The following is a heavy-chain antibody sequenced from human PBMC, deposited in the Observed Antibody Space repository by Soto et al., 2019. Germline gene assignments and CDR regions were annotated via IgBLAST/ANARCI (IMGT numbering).Heavy chain of an antibody. D-gene: IGHD2-2*01. J-gene: IGHJ6*02. V-gene: IGHV1-18*01. Sequence: GASVKVSCKASGYTFTSYGISCVRQAPGQGLEWMGWISAYNGNTNYAQKLQGRVTMTTDTSTSTAYMELRSLRSDDTAVYYCARDIVLVPAATVEYYYYYGMDVWGQGTTVTVSS. CDR1: GYTFTSYG. CDR2: ISAYNGNT. CDR3: ARDIVLVPAATVEYYYYYGMDV.